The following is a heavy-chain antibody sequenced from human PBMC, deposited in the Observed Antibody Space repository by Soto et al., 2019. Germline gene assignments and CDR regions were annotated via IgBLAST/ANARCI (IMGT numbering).Heavy chain of an antibody. D-gene: IGHD3-10*01. Sequence: PGGSMRLSCTAAGFNFSSYSMNWVRKAPGKGLEWVSSISSSSSYIYYADSVKGRFTISRDNAKNSLYLQMNSLRAEDTAVYYCASLRYYYGSGRVWGQGTLVTVSS. CDR3: ASLRYYYGSGRV. V-gene: IGHV3-21*01. CDR1: GFNFSSYS. J-gene: IGHJ4*02. CDR2: ISSSSSYI.